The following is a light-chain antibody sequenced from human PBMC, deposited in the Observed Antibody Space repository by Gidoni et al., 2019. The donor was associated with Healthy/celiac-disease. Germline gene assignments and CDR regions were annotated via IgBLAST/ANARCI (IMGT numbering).Light chain of an antibody. Sequence: DIVMTESLLSLPVTPGEPDSISCRSSQSLLHRNGYNYLDWYLQKPGQSPQLLIYLGSNRASGVPDRFSGSGSGTDFTLKISRVEAEDVGVYYCMQALQTPWTFGQGTKVEIK. CDR1: QSLLHRNGYNY. J-gene: IGKJ1*01. CDR2: LGS. CDR3: MQALQTPWT. V-gene: IGKV2-28*01.